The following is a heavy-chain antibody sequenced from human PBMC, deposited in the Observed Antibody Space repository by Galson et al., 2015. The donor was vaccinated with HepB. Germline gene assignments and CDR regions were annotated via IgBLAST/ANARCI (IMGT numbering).Heavy chain of an antibody. D-gene: IGHD5-12*01. Sequence: SVKVSCKASGYTFTRYAIHWVRQAPGQRLEWMGWINAGNGNIRYSQKFQGRVTISRDTSATTAYMELSSLRSEDTAVYYCARRDSGYDAWGQGTLVTVSS. CDR1: GYTFTRYA. V-gene: IGHV1-3*01. CDR2: INAGNGNI. CDR3: ARRDSGYDA. J-gene: IGHJ5*02.